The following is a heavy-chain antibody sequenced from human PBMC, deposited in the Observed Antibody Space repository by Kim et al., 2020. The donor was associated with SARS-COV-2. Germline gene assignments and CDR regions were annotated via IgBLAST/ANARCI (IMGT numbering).Heavy chain of an antibody. CDR3: AREVYFDWLLSGYYGMDV. D-gene: IGHD3-9*01. J-gene: IGHJ6*02. V-gene: IGHV3-11*05. Sequence: TGRLTISRDNAKNSLYLQMNSLRAEDTAVYYCAREVYFDWLLSGYYGMDVWGQGTTVTVSS.